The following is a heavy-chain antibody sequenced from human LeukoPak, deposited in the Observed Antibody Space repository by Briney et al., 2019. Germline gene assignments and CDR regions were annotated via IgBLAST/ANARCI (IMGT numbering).Heavy chain of an antibody. CDR1: GFTFSSYA. D-gene: IGHD1-1*01. J-gene: IGHJ4*02. Sequence: PGGSLRLSCAASGFTFSSYAMTWVRQAPGKGLEWVAVLSYDGSNKYYADSVKGRFTISRDNAKNTLYLQMNSLRADDTAVYYCARGGLEPVDYWGQGTLVTVSS. CDR3: ARGGLEPVDY. CDR2: LSYDGSNK. V-gene: IGHV3-30*03.